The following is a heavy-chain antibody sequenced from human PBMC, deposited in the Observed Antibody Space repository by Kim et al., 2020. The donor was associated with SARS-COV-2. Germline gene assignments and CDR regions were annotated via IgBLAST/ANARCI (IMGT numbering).Heavy chain of an antibody. V-gene: IGHV3-33*01. J-gene: IGHJ4*02. CDR3: ARDWLIEKYYFDY. D-gene: IGHD3-22*01. Sequence: YADSVKGRFTISRDNSKNTLYLQMNSLRAEDTAVYYCARDWLIEKYYFDYWGQGTLVTVSS.